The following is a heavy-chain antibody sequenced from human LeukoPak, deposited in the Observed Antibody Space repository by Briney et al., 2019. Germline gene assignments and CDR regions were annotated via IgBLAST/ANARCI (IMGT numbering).Heavy chain of an antibody. D-gene: IGHD3-3*01. CDR3: AWETKYDFWRMDY. CDR2: IKSKGGGETT. J-gene: IGHJ4*02. V-gene: IGHV3-15*01. Sequence: GESLRLSCAASGFGFTAAWMSWVRQAPGKGPEWVGRIKSKGGGETTDNPTSVRGRITISRDDSQNTLYLQISGLKIEDTGVYYCAWETKYDFWRMDYWGLGTLVTVSS. CDR1: GFGFTAAW.